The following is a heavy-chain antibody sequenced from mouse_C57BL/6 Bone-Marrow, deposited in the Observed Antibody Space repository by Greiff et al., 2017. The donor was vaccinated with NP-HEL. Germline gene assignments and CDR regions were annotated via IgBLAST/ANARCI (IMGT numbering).Heavy chain of an antibody. Sequence: DVHLVESGGGLVKPGGSLKLSCAASGFTFRSSALSWVLPTPEQRLSLVATFSDGGSYTYYPDNVKGRFTISRDNAKNNLYLQMSHLKSEDTAMYYCARDRSYYGRRAWFAYWGQGTLVTVSA. CDR2: FSDGGSYT. CDR3: ARDRSYYGRRAWFAY. D-gene: IGHD1-1*01. V-gene: IGHV5-4*01. J-gene: IGHJ3*01. CDR1: GFTFRSSA.